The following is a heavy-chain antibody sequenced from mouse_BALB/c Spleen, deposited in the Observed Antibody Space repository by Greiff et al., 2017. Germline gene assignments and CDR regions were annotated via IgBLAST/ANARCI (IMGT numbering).Heavy chain of an antibody. J-gene: IGHJ2*01. Sequence: VKVVESGAELMKPGASVKISCKATGYTFSSYWIEWVKQRPGRGLEWIGEILPGSGSTNYNEKFKGKATFTADTSSNTAYMQLSSLTSEDSAVYYCARTGTGYWGQGTTLTVSS. CDR3: ARTGTGY. V-gene: IGHV1-9*01. CDR1: GYTFSSYW. D-gene: IGHD4-1*01. CDR2: ILPGSGST.